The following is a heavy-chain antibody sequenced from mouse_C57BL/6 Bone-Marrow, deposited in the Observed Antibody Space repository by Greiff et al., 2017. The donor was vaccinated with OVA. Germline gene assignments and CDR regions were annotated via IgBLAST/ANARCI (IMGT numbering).Heavy chain of an antibody. CDR1: GYTFTGYY. Sequence: EVQLQQSGPELVKPGASVKISCKASGYTFTGYYMNWVKQRPEKGLEWIGEINPGTGGTTYNQKFKAKATMTVDKSSSTAYMQLRSLTSEDAAIYFCARGVTRTVAYWGQGTLVTVS. CDR2: INPGTGGT. CDR3: ARGVTRTVAY. V-gene: IGHV1-42*01. J-gene: IGHJ3*01. D-gene: IGHD2-1*01.